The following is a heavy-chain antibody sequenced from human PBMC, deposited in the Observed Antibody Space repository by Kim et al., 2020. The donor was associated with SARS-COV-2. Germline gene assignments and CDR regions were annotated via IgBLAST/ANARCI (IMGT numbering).Heavy chain of an antibody. Sequence: GGSLRLSCAASGFTFGSHAMHWVRQAPGKGPEWVAVISFDGDNKYYADSVKGRFTISRDNSRDTLYLQMDSLRANDTAVYYCARGCTMVWFDFWGQGIPVTVSS. J-gene: IGHJ4*02. CDR2: ISFDGDNK. CDR3: ARGCTMVWFDF. D-gene: IGHD3-10*01. CDR1: GFTFGSHA. V-gene: IGHV3-30*04.